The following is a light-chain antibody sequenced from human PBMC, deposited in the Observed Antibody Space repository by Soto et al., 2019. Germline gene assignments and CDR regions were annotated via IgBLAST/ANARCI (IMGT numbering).Light chain of an antibody. Sequence: QSVLTQPPFASGSPGQSVTISCTGTSSDVGGYNYVSWYQQHPGKAPKLMIYEVSKRPSGVPDRFSGSKSGNTASLTVSGLQAEDEADYYCSSYAGSNNFVFGGGTKLTVL. V-gene: IGLV2-8*01. CDR3: SSYAGSNNFV. J-gene: IGLJ2*01. CDR1: SSDVGGYNY. CDR2: EVS.